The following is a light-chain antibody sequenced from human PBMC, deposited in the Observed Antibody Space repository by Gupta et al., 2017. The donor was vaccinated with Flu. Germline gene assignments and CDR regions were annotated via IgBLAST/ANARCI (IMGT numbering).Light chain of an antibody. J-gene: IGLJ2*01. Sequence: TCTSCITAGEVSSDNFPSCYLQTPGQAPHRLIYDKNKRASGAGDRFSGSVVGNTAALTITGGKAEEEADYFCMLLKDTGNWLFGGGTKLTVL. CDR2: DKN. CDR3: MLLKDTGNWL. CDR1: AGEVSSDNF. V-gene: IGLV8-61*01.